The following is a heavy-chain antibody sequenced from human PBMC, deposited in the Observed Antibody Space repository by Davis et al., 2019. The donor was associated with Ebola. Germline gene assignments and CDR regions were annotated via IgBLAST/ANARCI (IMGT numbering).Heavy chain of an antibody. CDR1: GFTFSNYW. J-gene: IGHJ5*02. Sequence: GESLKISCAASGFTFSNYWMHWVRQVPGKGLVWVSRINDDGSSTTYADFVRGRFTISRDNAKNTLYLQMNSLRAEDTAVYYCVSLGTTISPPLFDPWGQGTLVTVSS. V-gene: IGHV3-74*01. CDR3: VSLGTTISPPLFDP. CDR2: INDDGSST. D-gene: IGHD3-9*01.